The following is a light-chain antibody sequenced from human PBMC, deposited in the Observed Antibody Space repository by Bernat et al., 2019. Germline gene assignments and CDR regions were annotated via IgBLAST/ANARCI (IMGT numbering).Light chain of an antibody. J-gene: IGKJ4*01. CDR2: RSS. V-gene: IGKV3-15*01. CDR3: QQYYKWHVN. CDR1: QSVTSN. Sequence: EIVLTQSPATLSVSPGERVTLSCWASQSVTSNLAWYQQRPGQAPRLLIHRSSTRATGIPGRFSGSGSETEFTLTISSLQSEDFAVYYCQQYYKWHVNFGGGNKLESK.